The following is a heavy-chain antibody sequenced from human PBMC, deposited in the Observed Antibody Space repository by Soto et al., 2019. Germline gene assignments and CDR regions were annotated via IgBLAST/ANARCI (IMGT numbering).Heavy chain of an antibody. CDR1: GGSVINYY. CDR2: VYYTGGT. CDR3: ARVVPDGYSDY. V-gene: IGHV4-59*02. Sequence: PSETLSLTCTVSGGSVINYYWSWIRQPPGKGLEWIGYVYYTGGTNYNPSLKSRVTISVDKSKNQFSLNLSSVTAADTAVYFCARVVPDGYSDYWGQGTLVTVSS. D-gene: IGHD5-12*01. J-gene: IGHJ4*02.